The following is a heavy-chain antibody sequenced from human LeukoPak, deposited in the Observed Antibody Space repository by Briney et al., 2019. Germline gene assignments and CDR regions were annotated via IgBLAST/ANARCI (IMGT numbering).Heavy chain of an antibody. D-gene: IGHD5-24*01. CDR3: ARGPYTIEMATITSFDY. Sequence: ASVKVSCTASGGTFSSYAISWVRQAPGQGLEWMGGIIPIFGTANYAQKFQGRVTITADESTSTAYMELSSLRSEDTAVYYCARGPYTIEMATITSFDYWGQGTLVTVSS. J-gene: IGHJ4*02. CDR2: IIPIFGTA. CDR1: GGTFSSYA. V-gene: IGHV1-69*13.